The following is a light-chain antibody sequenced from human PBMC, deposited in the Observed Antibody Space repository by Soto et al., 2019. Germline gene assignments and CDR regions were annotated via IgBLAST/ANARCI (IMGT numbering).Light chain of an antibody. V-gene: IGKV1-39*01. CDR1: QSISSY. Sequence: DIQMTQSPSSLSASVGDRVTITCRASQSISSYLNWYQQKPGKAPKFLIFAASSLQSWVPSRFSGSGSGTDFTLTINSLQPEDFATYYCQQSYSSPWTFGQGTKVEIK. CDR2: AAS. CDR3: QQSYSSPWT. J-gene: IGKJ1*01.